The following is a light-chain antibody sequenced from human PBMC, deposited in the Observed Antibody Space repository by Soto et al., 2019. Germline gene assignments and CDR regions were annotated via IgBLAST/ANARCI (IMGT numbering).Light chain of an antibody. CDR1: QSVSSSY. CDR3: QQYGSSLPLT. CDR2: GAS. J-gene: IGKJ4*01. V-gene: IGKV3-20*01. Sequence: EIVLTQSPGTLSLYPGERATLSCRASQSVSSSYLAWYQQKPGQAPRLLIYGASSRASGIPDRFSGTGSGTDFTLTISRLEPEDFAVYYCQQYGSSLPLTFGGGTKVDIK.